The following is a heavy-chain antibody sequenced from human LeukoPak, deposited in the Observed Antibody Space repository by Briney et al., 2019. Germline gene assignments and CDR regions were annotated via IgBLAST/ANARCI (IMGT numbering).Heavy chain of an antibody. V-gene: IGHV1-69*13. CDR1: GGTFSSYA. CDR3: AGAYITMVRGVIGSHFDH. J-gene: IGHJ4*02. CDR2: IIPIFGTA. D-gene: IGHD3-10*01. Sequence: SVKVSCKASGGTFSSYAISWVRQAPGQGLEWMGGIIPIFGTANYAQKFQGRVTITADESTSTAYMELSSLRSEDTAVYYCAGAYITMVRGVIGSHFDHWRQGTLVSVSS.